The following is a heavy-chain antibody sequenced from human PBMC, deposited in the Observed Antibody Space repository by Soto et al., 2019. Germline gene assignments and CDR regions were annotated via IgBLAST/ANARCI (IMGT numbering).Heavy chain of an antibody. D-gene: IGHD5-12*01. J-gene: IGHJ4*02. Sequence: GGSLRLSCAASGFPFSSFITHWVRQAPGKGLEWVAVISNDGNNQNYADSVKGRLTISRDNSLSTLYLQLSSLRPDDTAVYYCAIGRDPYNYNYWGRGTMVTVYS. CDR1: GFPFSSFI. CDR3: AIGRDPYNYNY. V-gene: IGHV3-30-3*01. CDR2: ISNDGNNQ.